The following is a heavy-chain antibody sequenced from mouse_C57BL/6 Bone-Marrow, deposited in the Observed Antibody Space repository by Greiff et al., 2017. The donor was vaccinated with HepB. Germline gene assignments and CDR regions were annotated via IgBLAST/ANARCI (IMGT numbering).Heavy chain of an antibody. CDR1: GYTFTSYW. J-gene: IGHJ2*01. V-gene: IGHV1-61*01. Sequence: QVQLQQPGAELVRPGSSVKLSCKASGYTFTSYWLDWVKQRPGQGLEWIGNIYPSDSETHYNQKFKDKATLTVDKSSSTAYMQLSSLTSEDSAVYYCARGGYYGSNRFDYWGQGTTLTVSS. D-gene: IGHD1-1*01. CDR2: IYPSDSET. CDR3: ARGGYYGSNRFDY.